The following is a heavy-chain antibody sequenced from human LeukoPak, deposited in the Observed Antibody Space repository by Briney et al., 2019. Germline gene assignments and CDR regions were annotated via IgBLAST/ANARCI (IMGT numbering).Heavy chain of an antibody. CDR1: GFTFSSYG. D-gene: IGHD4-23*01. CDR2: ISYDGNNQ. Sequence: GRSLRLSCAASGFTFSSYGMHWVRQAPGKGLEWVAVISYDGNNQYYADSVKGRFTISRDNSKNTLYLQMNGLRAEDTAVYYCANGGFLDAFGIWGQGTMVTVSS. J-gene: IGHJ3*02. CDR3: ANGGFLDAFGI. V-gene: IGHV3-30*18.